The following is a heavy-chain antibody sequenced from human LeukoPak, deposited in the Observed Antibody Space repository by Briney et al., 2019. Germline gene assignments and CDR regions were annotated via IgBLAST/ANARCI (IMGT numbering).Heavy chain of an antibody. CDR1: GGTFSSYA. CDR3: ARDRGKVVIATYWYFDL. D-gene: IGHD3-22*01. CDR2: IIPILGIA. V-gene: IGHV1-69*04. J-gene: IGHJ2*01. Sequence: ASVKVSCKASGGTFSSYAISWVGQAPGQGLEWMGRIIPILGIANYAQKFQGRVTMTRDTSTSTVYMELSSLRSEDTAVYYCARDRGKVVIATYWYFDLWGRGTLVTVSS.